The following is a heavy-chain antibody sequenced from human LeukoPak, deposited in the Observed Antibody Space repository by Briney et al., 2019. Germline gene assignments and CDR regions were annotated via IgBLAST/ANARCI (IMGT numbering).Heavy chain of an antibody. CDR2: ISYDGSNK. D-gene: IGHD2-2*01. CDR1: GFTFSSYG. Sequence: GGSLRLSCAASGFTFSSYGMHWVRQAPGKGLEWVAVISYDGSNKYYADSVKGRFTISRDNSKNTLYLQMNSLRAEDTAVYYCEVGMAKRALDYWGQGTLVTVSS. CDR3: EVGMAKRALDY. J-gene: IGHJ4*02. V-gene: IGHV3-30*03.